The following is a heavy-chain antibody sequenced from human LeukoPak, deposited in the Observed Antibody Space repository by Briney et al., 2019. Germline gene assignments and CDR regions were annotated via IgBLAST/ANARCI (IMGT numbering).Heavy chain of an antibody. V-gene: IGHV4-59*12. J-gene: IGHJ3*02. CDR3: ARVGGNFDAFDI. CDR2: IYYSDST. D-gene: IGHD1-7*01. CDR1: GGSISNYF. Sequence: SETLSLTCTVSGGSISNYFWSWIRQPPGKGLECIGYIYYSDSTNYNPSLKSRVTISVDKSKNQFSLKLSSVTAADTAVYYCARVGGNFDAFDIWGQGTMVTVSS.